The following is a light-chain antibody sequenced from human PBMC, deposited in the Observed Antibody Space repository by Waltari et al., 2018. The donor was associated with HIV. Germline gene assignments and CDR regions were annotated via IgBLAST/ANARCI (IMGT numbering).Light chain of an antibody. CDR3: GTWDSSLSAWV. CDR1: SSNIGNNY. V-gene: IGLV1-51*01. CDR2: DNN. Sequence: QSVLTQPPSVSAAPGQKVTISCSGSSSNIGNNYVSWYQQLPGTAPKLLIYDNNTRPSGFPDRFPGSESGTSATLGITGLQTGDEADYYCGTWDSSLSAWVFGGGTKLTVL. J-gene: IGLJ3*02.